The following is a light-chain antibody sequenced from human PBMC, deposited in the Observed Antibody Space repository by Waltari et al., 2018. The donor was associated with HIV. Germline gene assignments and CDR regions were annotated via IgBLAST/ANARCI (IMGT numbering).Light chain of an antibody. CDR3: QQYQTWPLT. V-gene: IGKV3-15*01. Sequence: ETVMTQSQVTLSVSPGDRATLSCRASQSVGTNVTWYQRKSGQAPRLLIYGASTRATAIPARFSGSGSGTEFTLTITSLQSDDYATYYCQQYQTWPLTFGPGTTVDI. CDR1: QSVGTN. J-gene: IGKJ3*01. CDR2: GAS.